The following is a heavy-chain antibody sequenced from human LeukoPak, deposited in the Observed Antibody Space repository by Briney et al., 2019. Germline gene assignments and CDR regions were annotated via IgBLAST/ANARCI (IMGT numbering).Heavy chain of an antibody. CDR3: VKRSSLYCGGDCYYY. CDR2: INPSGST. V-gene: IGHV4-34*01. J-gene: IGHJ4*02. D-gene: IGHD2-21*02. CDR1: GGSFSGYY. Sequence: SESLSLTCTVFGGSFSGYYWSWIRQPPDKGLEWIGEINPSGSTNYNPSLKTRVTISTDTSKNQFSLNLNSVTAADTGVYYCVKRSSLYCGGDCYYYWGQGTLVTVSS.